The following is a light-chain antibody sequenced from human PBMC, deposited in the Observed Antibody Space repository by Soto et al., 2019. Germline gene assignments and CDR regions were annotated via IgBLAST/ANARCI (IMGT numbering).Light chain of an antibody. Sequence: QPVLTQPPSGSGTPGQRVTIPCFGGSPKIEKKSVNWYQQLPGRAPKLLIYNNDLRPSGVPDRFSGSKSGTSASLAISVLQFEDEADYYCAAWDDSLNGFYVFGIGTKVTVL. V-gene: IGLV1-44*01. CDR3: AAWDDSLNGFYV. CDR1: SPKIEKKS. CDR2: NND. J-gene: IGLJ1*01.